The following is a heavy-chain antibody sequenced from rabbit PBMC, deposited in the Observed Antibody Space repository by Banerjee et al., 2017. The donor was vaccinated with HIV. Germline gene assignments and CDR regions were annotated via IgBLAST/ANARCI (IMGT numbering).Heavy chain of an antibody. CDR3: ARVDYGGYGYGL. J-gene: IGHJ4*01. Sequence: QEQLEESGGDLVKPEGSLTLTCTASGFSFSSSYWICWVRQAPGKGLEWIACIYTGGSASTVYASWVNGRFTLSKTSSTTVTLQMTSLTAADTATYFCARVDYGGYGYGLWGQGTLVTVS. V-gene: IGHV1S45*01. D-gene: IGHD6-1*01. CDR2: IYTGGSAST. CDR1: GFSFSSSYW.